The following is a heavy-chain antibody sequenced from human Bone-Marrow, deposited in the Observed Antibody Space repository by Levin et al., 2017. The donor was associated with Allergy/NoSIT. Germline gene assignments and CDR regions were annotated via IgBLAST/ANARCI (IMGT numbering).Heavy chain of an antibody. D-gene: IGHD1-26*01. CDR2: IHRDGRT. CDR3: ARMSGSDSS. J-gene: IGHJ5*02. V-gene: IGHV3-66*01. CDR1: GFTVSNNY. Sequence: GESLKISCAASGFTVSNNYLTWVRQAPGKGLEWVSYIHRDGRTYYAASAKGRFTISRDNSKNTVFLQMDSLRVEDTAVYYCARMSGSDSSWGQGTLVTVSS.